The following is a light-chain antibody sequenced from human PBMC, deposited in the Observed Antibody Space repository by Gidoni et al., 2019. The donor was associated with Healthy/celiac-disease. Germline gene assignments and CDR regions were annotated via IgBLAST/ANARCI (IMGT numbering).Light chain of an antibody. CDR1: SSDVGGYNY. V-gene: IGLV2-14*03. Sequence: QSALTQPASVSGSPGQSITISCTGTSSDVGGYNYVSWYQQHPGKPPILMIYDVSNRPSGVSNRFSGSKSGNTASLTISGLQAEDEADYYCSSYTSSSTRVFGTGTKVTVL. J-gene: IGLJ1*01. CDR2: DVS. CDR3: SSYTSSSTRV.